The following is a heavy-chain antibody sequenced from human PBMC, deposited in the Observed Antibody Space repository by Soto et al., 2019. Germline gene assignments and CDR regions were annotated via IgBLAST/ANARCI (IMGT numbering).Heavy chain of an antibody. J-gene: IGHJ6*02. V-gene: IGHV3-33*01. CDR3: AREEYSSSRYYYYGMDV. D-gene: IGHD6-6*01. Sequence: SLRLSCAASGFTFSSYGMHWVRQAPGKGLEWVAVIWYDGSNKYYADSVKGRFTISRDNSKNTLYLQMNSLRAEDTAVYYCAREEYSSSRYYYYGMDVWGQGTTVTVSS. CDR2: IWYDGSNK. CDR1: GFTFSSYG.